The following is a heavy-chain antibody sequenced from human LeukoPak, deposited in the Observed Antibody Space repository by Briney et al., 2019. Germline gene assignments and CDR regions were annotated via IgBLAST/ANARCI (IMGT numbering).Heavy chain of an antibody. J-gene: IGHJ6*02. V-gene: IGHV1-2*02. CDR2: INPNSGGT. Sequence: GASVKVSCKASGYTFTGYYMHWVGQAPGQGLEWMGWINPNSGGTNYAQKFQGRVTMTRDTSISTAYMELSRLRSDDTAVYYCARGPQGSSWTYYYYGMDVWGQGTTVTVSS. D-gene: IGHD6-13*01. CDR1: GYTFTGYY. CDR3: ARGPQGSSWTYYYYGMDV.